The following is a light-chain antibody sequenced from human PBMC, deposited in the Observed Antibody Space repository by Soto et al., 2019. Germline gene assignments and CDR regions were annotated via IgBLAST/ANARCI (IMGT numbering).Light chain of an antibody. CDR3: QQYNSFSKLT. Sequence: DIQMTQSPSTLSASVGDRATITCRASQTISSRLAWYQQKPGKAHKLLISYASSLESGVPSRFSGSGAGTECTLTVSILQPDDFATDFCQQYNSFSKLTFGGGTKVEIK. J-gene: IGKJ4*01. CDR1: QTISSR. V-gene: IGKV1-5*01. CDR2: YAS.